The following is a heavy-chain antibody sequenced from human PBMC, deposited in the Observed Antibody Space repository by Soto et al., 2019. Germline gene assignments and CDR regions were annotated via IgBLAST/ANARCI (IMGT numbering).Heavy chain of an antibody. Sequence: EVQLLESGGGLVQPGGSLRLSCEASGFTFSSYAMNWVRQAPGKGLEWVPAISGSGGSTYHADSVKGRFTITRDSSKNTVYLQMNSLRVDDTAMYYCAKRANYVSGWPDPLLDYWGQGALVIVSS. CDR1: GFTFSSYA. V-gene: IGHV3-23*01. D-gene: IGHD6-19*01. J-gene: IGHJ4*02. CDR2: ISGSGGST. CDR3: AKRANYVSGWPDPLLDY.